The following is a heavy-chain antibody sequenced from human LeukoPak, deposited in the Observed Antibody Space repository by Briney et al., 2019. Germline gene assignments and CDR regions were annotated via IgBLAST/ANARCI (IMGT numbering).Heavy chain of an antibody. V-gene: IGHV3-23*01. CDR1: GFTFSSYA. CDR3: AKDRNYYDSSVYYQGHLPSDY. CDR2: ISGSGGST. D-gene: IGHD3-22*01. Sequence: GGSLRLSCAASGFTFSSYAMSWVRQAPGKGLEWVSAISGSGGSTYYADSVKGRFTISRDDSKNTLYLQMNSLRAEDTAIYYCAKDRNYYDSSVYYQGHLPSDYWGKGTLVTVSS. J-gene: IGHJ4*02.